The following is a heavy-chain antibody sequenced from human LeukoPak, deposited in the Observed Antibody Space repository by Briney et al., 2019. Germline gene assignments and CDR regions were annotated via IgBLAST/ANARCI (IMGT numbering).Heavy chain of an antibody. CDR1: GGSFSGYY. V-gene: IGHV4-34*01. Sequence: SETLSLTCAVYGGSFSGYYWSWIRQPPGKGLEWIGEINHSGSTNYNPSLKSRVTISVDTSKNQFSLKLSSVTAADTAVYYCARGMSGSYDFWSGYPPGYYYYYMDVWGKGTTVTVSS. D-gene: IGHD3-3*01. CDR2: INHSGST. J-gene: IGHJ6*03. CDR3: ARGMSGSYDFWSGYPPGYYYYYMDV.